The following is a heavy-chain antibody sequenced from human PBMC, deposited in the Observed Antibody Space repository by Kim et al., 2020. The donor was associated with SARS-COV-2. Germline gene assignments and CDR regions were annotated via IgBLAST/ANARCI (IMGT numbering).Heavy chain of an antibody. Sequence: GGSLRLSCAASGFTFSSYGMHWVRQAPGKGLEWVAVISYDGSNKYYADSVKGRFTISRDNSKNTLYLQMNSLRAEDTAVYYCGYSSSWSKYYYGMDVWGQGTTVTVSS. D-gene: IGHD6-13*01. J-gene: IGHJ6*02. CDR1: GFTFSSYG. CDR2: ISYDGSNK. CDR3: GYSSSWSKYYYGMDV. V-gene: IGHV3-33*05.